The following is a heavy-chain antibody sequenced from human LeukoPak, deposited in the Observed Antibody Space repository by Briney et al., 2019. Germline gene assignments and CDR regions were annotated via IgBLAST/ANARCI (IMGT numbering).Heavy chain of an antibody. CDR3: ARAEYSYGYSSQPFDY. CDR2: IYTSGST. Sequence: PSETLSLTCTVSGGSISSGSYYWSWIRQPAGKGLEWIGRIYTSGSTNYNPSLKSRVTISVDTSKNQFSLKLSSVTAADTAVYYCARAEYSYGYSSQPFDYWGQGTLVTVSS. V-gene: IGHV4-61*02. J-gene: IGHJ4*02. D-gene: IGHD5-18*01. CDR1: GGSISSGSYY.